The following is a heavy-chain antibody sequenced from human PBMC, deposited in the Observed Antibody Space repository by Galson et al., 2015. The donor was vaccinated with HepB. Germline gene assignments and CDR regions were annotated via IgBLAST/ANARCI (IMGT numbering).Heavy chain of an antibody. V-gene: IGHV1-46*01. CDR3: ARGEHAFDI. CDR2: INRSVGTT. J-gene: IGHJ3*02. CDR1: GYTFINYY. Sequence: SVKVSCKASGYTFINYYMHWVRQAPGQGLEWMGVINRSVGTTNYAQKFQGRVTMTRDTSTNTVYMDLSSLRFDDTAVYYCARGEHAFDIWGQGTMVTASS.